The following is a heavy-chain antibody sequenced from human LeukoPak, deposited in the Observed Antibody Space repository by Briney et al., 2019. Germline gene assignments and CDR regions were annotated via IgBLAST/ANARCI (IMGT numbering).Heavy chain of an antibody. CDR1: GFTFSSYG. CDR3: AKRGDYGDYRAFDI. V-gene: IGHV3-30*18. CDR2: ISYDESNK. J-gene: IGHJ3*02. D-gene: IGHD4-17*01. Sequence: GGSLRLSCAASGFTFSSYGMHWVRQAPGKGLEWVAVISYDESNKYFADSVKGRFTISRDNPKNTLYLQMNSLRAEDTAVYYCAKRGDYGDYRAFDIWGQGTMVTVSS.